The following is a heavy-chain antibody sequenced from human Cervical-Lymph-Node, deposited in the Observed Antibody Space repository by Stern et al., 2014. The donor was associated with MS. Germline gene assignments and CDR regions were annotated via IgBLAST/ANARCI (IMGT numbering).Heavy chain of an antibody. V-gene: IGHV3-21*01. CDR2: ISGSSSYS. CDR3: AREGSGTYQGYYFDY. D-gene: IGHD1-26*01. CDR1: GFIFRDYS. J-gene: IGHJ4*02. Sequence: VQLVESGGGLVQPGGSLRLSCAPSGFIFRDYSMNWVRQAPGKGLEWVSSISGSSSYSFYADSVKGRFTISRDNAKNSLYLQMNSLSAEDTAVYFCAREGSGTYQGYYFDYWGQGTLVTVSS.